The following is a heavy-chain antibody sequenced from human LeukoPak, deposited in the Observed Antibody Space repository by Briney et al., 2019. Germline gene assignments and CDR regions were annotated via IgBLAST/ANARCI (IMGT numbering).Heavy chain of an antibody. CDR3: ARAAYSSDSSGYTSFDY. D-gene: IGHD3-22*01. CDR1: GGSISSYY. J-gene: IGHJ4*02. CDR2: IYYSGST. Sequence: PSETLSLTCTVSGGSISSYYWSWIRQPPGKGLEWIGHIYYSGSTHYNPSLKSRVTMPVDTSNNQFSLKLSSVTAADTAVYYCARAAYSSDSSGYTSFDYWGQGTLVTVSS. V-gene: IGHV4-59*12.